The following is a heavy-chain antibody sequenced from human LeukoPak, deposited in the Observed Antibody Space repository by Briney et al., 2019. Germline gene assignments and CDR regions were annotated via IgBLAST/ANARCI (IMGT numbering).Heavy chain of an antibody. CDR1: GGSLSSYY. CDR2: IYTSGST. J-gene: IGHJ4*02. D-gene: IGHD3-22*01. Sequence: SETLSLTCTVSGGSLSSYYWSWIRQPAGKGLEWIGRIYTSGSTNYNPSLKSRVTMSVDTSKNQFSLKLSSVTAADTAVYYCARGYYYDSSGYYYVEYDYWGQGTLVTVSS. V-gene: IGHV4-4*07. CDR3: ARGYYYDSSGYYYVEYDY.